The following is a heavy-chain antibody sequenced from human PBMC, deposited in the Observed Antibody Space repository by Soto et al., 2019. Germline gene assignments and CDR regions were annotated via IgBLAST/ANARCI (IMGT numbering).Heavy chain of an antibody. V-gene: IGHV1-18*01. D-gene: IGHD3-10*01. CDR1: GYTFTSYG. Sequence: ASVKVSCKASGYTFTSYGISWVRQAPGQGLEWMGWISAYNGNTNYAQKLQGRVTMTTDTSTSTAYMELRSLRSDDTAVYYCARVPMVRGVVSWFDPWGQGPLVTVSS. CDR2: ISAYNGNT. J-gene: IGHJ5*02. CDR3: ARVPMVRGVVSWFDP.